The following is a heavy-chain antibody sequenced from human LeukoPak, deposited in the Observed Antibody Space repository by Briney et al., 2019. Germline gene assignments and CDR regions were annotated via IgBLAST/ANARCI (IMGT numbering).Heavy chain of an antibody. CDR1: GYTFTGYY. Sequence: ASVKVSCKASGYTFTGYYMHWVRQAPGQGLGWMGRINPNSGGTNYAQKFQGRVTMTRDTSISTAYMELSRLRSDDTAVYYCARLRGSYEKYDYWGQGTLVTVSS. J-gene: IGHJ4*02. D-gene: IGHD1-26*01. CDR2: INPNSGGT. CDR3: ARLRGSYEKYDY. V-gene: IGHV1-2*06.